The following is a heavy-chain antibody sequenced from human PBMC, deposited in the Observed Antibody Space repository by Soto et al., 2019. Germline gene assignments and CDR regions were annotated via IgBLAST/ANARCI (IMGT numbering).Heavy chain of an antibody. J-gene: IGHJ5*02. CDR1: GFTFSSYA. CDR3: AKDVRTGYSSSWYNWFDP. V-gene: IGHV3-23*01. Sequence: PGGSLRLSCAASGFTFSSYAMSWVRQAPGKGLEWVSAISGSGGSTYYADSVKGRFTISRDNSKNTLYLQMNSLRAEDTAVYYCAKDVRTGYSSSWYNWFDPWGQGTLVTVSS. CDR2: ISGSGGST. D-gene: IGHD6-13*01.